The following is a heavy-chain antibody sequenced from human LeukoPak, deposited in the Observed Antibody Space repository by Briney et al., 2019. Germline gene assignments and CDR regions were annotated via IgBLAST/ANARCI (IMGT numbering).Heavy chain of an antibody. J-gene: IGHJ4*02. Sequence: PSETLSLTCTVSGYSISSGYYWGWIRQPPGKGLEWIGSIYHSGSTYYNPSLKSRVTISVDTSKNQFSLQLSSVPAADTAVYYCARGGDDFWSGYPWGYFDYWGQGTLVTVSS. V-gene: IGHV4-38-2*02. CDR1: GYSISSGYY. CDR2: IYHSGST. D-gene: IGHD3-3*01. CDR3: ARGGDDFWSGYPWGYFDY.